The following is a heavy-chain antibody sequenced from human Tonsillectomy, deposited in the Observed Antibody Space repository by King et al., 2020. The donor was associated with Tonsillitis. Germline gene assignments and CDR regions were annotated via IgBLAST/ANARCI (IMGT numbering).Heavy chain of an antibody. J-gene: IGHJ2*01. V-gene: IGHV4-39*07. CDR1: GGSISSNTYF. Sequence: QLQESGPGLVKPSETLSLTCTVSGGSISSNTYFWGWIRQPPGKGLEWLGSVYYSGSTYSNPSLKSRVTITVDTSKNQFSLKLSSVAAADTAVYYCATLCSPNCSGYGSTFCWYFHLWGRGTLVTVSS. CDR2: VYYSGST. D-gene: IGHD2-2*01. CDR3: ATLCSPNCSGYGSTFCWYFHL.